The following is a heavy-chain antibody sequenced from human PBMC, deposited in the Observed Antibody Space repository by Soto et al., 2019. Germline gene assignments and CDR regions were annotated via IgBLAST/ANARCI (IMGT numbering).Heavy chain of an antibody. CDR2: INSDGSST. D-gene: IGHD6-19*01. CDR3: ARKGAVAGFGY. V-gene: IGHV3-74*01. CDR1: GFTFSSYW. J-gene: IGHJ4*02. Sequence: EVQLVESGGGLVQPGGSLRLSCAASGFTFSSYWLHWVRQAPGKGLVWLSRINSDGSSTNYADCVKGRFTISRDNAKSTLYLQLNSVRAEDTAVYYCARKGAVAGFGYWGQGTLVTVSS.